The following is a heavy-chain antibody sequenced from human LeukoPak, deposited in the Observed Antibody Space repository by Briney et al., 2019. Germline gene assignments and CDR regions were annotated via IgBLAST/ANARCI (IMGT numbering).Heavy chain of an antibody. V-gene: IGHV3-74*01. Sequence: GGSLRLSCAPSGFSVSYYWMHWVRQAPGKGLVWVSRINVDGSVTNYADSVKGRSTISRDSAKNTLDLQMNSLRPEDTAVYYCVRDFGGSQDFRGQGILVTVSS. J-gene: IGHJ4*02. CDR2: INVDGSVT. D-gene: IGHD4-23*01. CDR3: VRDFGGSQDF. CDR1: GFSVSYYW.